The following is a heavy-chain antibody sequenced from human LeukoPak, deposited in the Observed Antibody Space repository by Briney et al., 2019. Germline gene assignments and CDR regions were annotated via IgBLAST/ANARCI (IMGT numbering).Heavy chain of an antibody. CDR3: ARDQGARDQYYDILTGYWGLWFGELLPDY. Sequence: PGGSLRLSCAASGFTFSSYWMHWVRQAPGKGLVWVSRINSDGSSTSYADSVKGRFTISRDNAKNTLYLQMNSLRAEDTAVYYCARDQGARDQYYDILTGYWGLWFGELLPDYWGQGTLVTVSS. J-gene: IGHJ4*02. V-gene: IGHV3-74*01. CDR1: GFTFSSYW. CDR2: INSDGSST. D-gene: IGHD3-9*01.